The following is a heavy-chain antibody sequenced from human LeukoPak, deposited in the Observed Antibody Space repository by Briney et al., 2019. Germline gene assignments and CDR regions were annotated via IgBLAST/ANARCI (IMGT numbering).Heavy chain of an antibody. D-gene: IGHD2/OR15-2a*01. Sequence: SETLSLTCTVSGDSISSGSYYWSWIRQPAGKGLEGIGRMDTSGSPNYNPSLKSRVTISVDTSKSQFSLKLSSVTAADTAVYYCARDNSVTAGIDYWGQGTLVTVSS. V-gene: IGHV4-61*02. J-gene: IGHJ4*02. CDR1: GDSISSGSYY. CDR2: MDTSGSP. CDR3: ARDNSVTAGIDY.